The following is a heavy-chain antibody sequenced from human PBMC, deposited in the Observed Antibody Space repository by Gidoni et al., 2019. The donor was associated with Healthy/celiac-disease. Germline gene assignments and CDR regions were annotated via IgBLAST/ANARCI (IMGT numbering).Heavy chain of an antibody. J-gene: IGHJ5*02. V-gene: IGHV3-20*01. CDR2: INWNGGST. CDR1: GFTFDDYG. CDR3: ARDGPYFADPQNWFDP. D-gene: IGHD3-9*01. Sequence: EVQLVESGGGVVRPGGSLRLSCAASGFTFDDYGMSWVRQAPGKGLEWVSGINWNGGSTGYADSVKGRFTISRDNAKNSLYLQMNSLRAEDTALYHCARDGPYFADPQNWFDPWGQGTLVTVSS.